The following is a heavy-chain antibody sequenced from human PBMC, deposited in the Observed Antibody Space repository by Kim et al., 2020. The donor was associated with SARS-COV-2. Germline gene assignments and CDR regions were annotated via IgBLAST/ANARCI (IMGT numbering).Heavy chain of an antibody. CDR3: ARAVDTAMVTFDY. J-gene: IGHJ4*02. Sequence: YAQGFTGRFVFSLDTSVSTAYLQISSLKAEDTAVYYCARAVDTAMVTFDYWGQGTLVTVSS. D-gene: IGHD5-18*01. V-gene: IGHV7-4-1*02.